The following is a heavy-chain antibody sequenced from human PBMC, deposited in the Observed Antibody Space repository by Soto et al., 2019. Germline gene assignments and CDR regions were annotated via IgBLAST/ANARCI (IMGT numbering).Heavy chain of an antibody. CDR1: GGSFSGYY. V-gene: IGHV4-34*01. CDR2: INHSGST. CDR3: ARAGNWNYNGMDV. Sequence: SETLSLTCAVYGGSFSGYYWSWIRQPPGKGLEWIGEINHSGSTNYNPSLKSRVTISVDTSKNQFSLKLSSVTAADTAVYYCARAGNWNYNGMDVWGQGTTVTSP. D-gene: IGHD1-20*01. J-gene: IGHJ6*02.